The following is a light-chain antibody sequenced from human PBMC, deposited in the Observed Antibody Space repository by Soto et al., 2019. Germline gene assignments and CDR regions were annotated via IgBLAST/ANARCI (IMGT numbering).Light chain of an antibody. V-gene: IGKV3-11*01. CDR2: DAS. J-gene: IGKJ1*01. CDR1: QSVSSY. Sequence: EFVLTQFPATLSLSPGARAPLSCRASQSVSSYLAWYQQKPGQAPRLLIYDASNRATGIPARFSGSGSGTDFTLTISSLEPEDFAVYYCQQRNNWTFGQGTKVDIK. CDR3: QQRNNWT.